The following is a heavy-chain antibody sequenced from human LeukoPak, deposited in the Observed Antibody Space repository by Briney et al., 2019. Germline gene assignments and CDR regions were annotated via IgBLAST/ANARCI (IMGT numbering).Heavy chain of an antibody. D-gene: IGHD1-26*01. CDR2: IGGSGGTT. CDR1: GFTFSRYA. J-gene: IGHJ4*02. Sequence: PGGSLRLSCAASGFTFSRYAMSWVRQAPGKGLEWVSSIGGSGGTTYYADSVQGRFTISRDNAKNSLYLQMNSLRAEDMALYYCAKEGATRSFDYWGQGTLVTASS. V-gene: IGHV3-23*01. CDR3: AKEGATRSFDY.